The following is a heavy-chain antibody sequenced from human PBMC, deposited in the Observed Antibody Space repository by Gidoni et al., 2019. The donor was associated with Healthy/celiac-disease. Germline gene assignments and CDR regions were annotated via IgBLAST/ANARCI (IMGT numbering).Heavy chain of an antibody. CDR2: INHSGST. Sequence: QVQLQQWGAGLLKPSETLSLTCAVYGGSFSGYYWSWIRQPPGKGLGWIGEINHSGSTNYNPSLKSRVTISVDTSKNQFSLKLSSVTAADTAVYYCARGLGLQFDPWGQGTLVTVSS. J-gene: IGHJ5*02. D-gene: IGHD4-4*01. V-gene: IGHV4-34*01. CDR3: ARGLGLQFDP. CDR1: GGSFSGYY.